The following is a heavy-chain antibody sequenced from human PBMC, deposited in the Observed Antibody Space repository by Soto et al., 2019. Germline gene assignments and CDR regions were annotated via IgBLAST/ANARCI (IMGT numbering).Heavy chain of an antibody. CDR1: SGSISSSNW. J-gene: IGHJ5*02. Sequence: QVQLQESGPGLVKPSGTLSLTCAVSSGSISSSNWWSWVRQPPGKGLEWIGEIYHSGSTNYNPSRKNRVTISVHKAKIQFALTLSYVTVADTAVYYGARVPPLSQLLRVNGFDPWGQGTLVTVSS. CDR2: IYHSGST. CDR3: ARVPPLSQLLRVNGFDP. D-gene: IGHD2-2*01. V-gene: IGHV4-4*02.